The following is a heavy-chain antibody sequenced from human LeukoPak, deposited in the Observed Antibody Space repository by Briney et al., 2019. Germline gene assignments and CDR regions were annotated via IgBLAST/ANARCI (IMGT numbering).Heavy chain of an antibody. J-gene: IGHJ4*02. V-gene: IGHV1-69*01. CDR1: GGTFSSYA. Sequence: GASVKVSCKASGGTFSSYAISWVRQAPGQGLEWMGGIIPIFGTANYAQKFQGRVTITADESTSTAYMELSRLRSDDTAVYYCARQYGAIAAASLWGQGTLVTVSS. D-gene: IGHD6-13*01. CDR2: IIPIFGTA. CDR3: ARQYGAIAAASL.